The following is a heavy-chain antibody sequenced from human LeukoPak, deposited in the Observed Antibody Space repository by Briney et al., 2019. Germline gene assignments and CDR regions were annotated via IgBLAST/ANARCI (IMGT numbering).Heavy chain of an antibody. J-gene: IGHJ3*02. V-gene: IGHV4-59*01. CDR3: ARDQGWGAFDI. D-gene: IGHD3-16*01. Sequence: PSETLSLTCTVSGGSISSYYWSWIRQPPGKGLEWIGYIYYSGSTNYNPSLKSRVTISVDTSKNQFSLKLSSVTAADTAVYYCARDQGWGAFDIWGQGTMVTVSS. CDR1: GGSISSYY. CDR2: IYYSGST.